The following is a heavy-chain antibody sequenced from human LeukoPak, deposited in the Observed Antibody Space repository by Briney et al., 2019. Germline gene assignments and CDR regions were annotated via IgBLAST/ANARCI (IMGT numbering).Heavy chain of an antibody. D-gene: IGHD2-2*01. CDR3: ARQYCSSTSCYRNFDY. CDR1: GGSFSGYY. Sequence: SETLSLTCAVYGGSFSGYYWSWIRQPPGKGLEWIGEINHSGSTNYNPSLKSRVTISVDTSKNQSSLKLSSVTAADTAVYYCARQYCSSTSCYRNFDYWGQGTLATVSS. CDR2: INHSGST. V-gene: IGHV4-34*01. J-gene: IGHJ4*02.